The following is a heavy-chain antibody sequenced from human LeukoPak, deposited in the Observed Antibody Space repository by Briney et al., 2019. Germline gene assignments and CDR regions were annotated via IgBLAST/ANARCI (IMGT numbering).Heavy chain of an antibody. D-gene: IGHD3-3*01. CDR2: ISGSGGST. Sequence: PGGSLRLSCAASGFTFSSYAMSWVRQAPGKGLEWVSAISGSGGSTYYADSVKGQFTISRDNSKNTLYLQMNSLRAEDAAVYYCAKVYGFYDFWSGPPHGYWGQGTLVTVSS. J-gene: IGHJ4*02. V-gene: IGHV3-23*01. CDR3: AKVYGFYDFWSGPPHGY. CDR1: GFTFSSYA.